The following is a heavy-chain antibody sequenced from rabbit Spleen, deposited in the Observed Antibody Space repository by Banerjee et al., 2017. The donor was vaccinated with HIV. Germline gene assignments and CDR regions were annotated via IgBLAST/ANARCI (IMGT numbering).Heavy chain of an antibody. D-gene: IGHD4-2*01. Sequence: QEQLEESGGDLVKPEGSLTLTCTVSGFSFSSSYWLCWVRQAPGKGLEWIAFFYTGSGRTYHWNRGKGRVTNSKASSTTLTSQMASLTAADTATYFRTRGGGYVGDLYDMWGPGTLVTVS. V-gene: IGHV1S45*01. CDR3: TRGGGYVGDLYDM. J-gene: IGHJ4*01. CDR2: FYTGSGRT. CDR1: GFSFSSSYW.